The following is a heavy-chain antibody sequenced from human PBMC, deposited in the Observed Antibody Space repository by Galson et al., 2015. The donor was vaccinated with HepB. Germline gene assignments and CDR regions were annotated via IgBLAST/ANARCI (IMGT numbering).Heavy chain of an antibody. CDR1: GFTFSSHG. Sequence: SLRLSCAASGFTFSSHGIHWVRQAPGKGLECVAMIWHDGSNQLYADSVKGRFTISRDNSKNKLYLQMNSLIAEDTAIYYCVRESLMAMVTFDLWGRGTLVTVSS. J-gene: IGHJ4*02. D-gene: IGHD5-18*01. CDR3: VRESLMAMVTFDL. V-gene: IGHV3-33*01. CDR2: IWHDGSNQ.